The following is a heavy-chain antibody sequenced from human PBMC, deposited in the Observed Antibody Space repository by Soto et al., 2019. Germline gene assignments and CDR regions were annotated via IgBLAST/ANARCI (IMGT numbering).Heavy chain of an antibody. Sequence: GGSLRLSCAASGFTFSSYSMNWVRQAPGKGLEWVSVISNSRSTKYYADSVKGRFTISRDNAKNTLYLQMNSLRAEDTAVYYCARDLDYYDSSGYRQLGYWGQGTLVTVSS. CDR1: GFTFSSYS. CDR3: ARDLDYYDSSGYRQLGY. J-gene: IGHJ4*02. CDR2: ISNSRSTK. V-gene: IGHV3-48*01. D-gene: IGHD3-22*01.